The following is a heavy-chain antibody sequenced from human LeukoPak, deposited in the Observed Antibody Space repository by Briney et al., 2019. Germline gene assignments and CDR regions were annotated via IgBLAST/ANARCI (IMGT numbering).Heavy chain of an antibody. CDR2: IYPRGST. CDR3: ARGRYCSADICSGGDAFDI. Sequence: SETLSLTCTVSGGSISTYYWSWIRQPAGKGLEWIGRIYPRGSTNYNPSLKSRVTMSVDTSKHQFSLKLTSVTAADTAVYYCARGRYCSADICSGGDAFDIWGQGTMVSVSS. J-gene: IGHJ3*02. D-gene: IGHD2-15*01. V-gene: IGHV4-4*07. CDR1: GGSISTYY.